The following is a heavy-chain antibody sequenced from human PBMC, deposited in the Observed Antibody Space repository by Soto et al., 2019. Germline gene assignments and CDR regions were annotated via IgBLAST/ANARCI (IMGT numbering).Heavy chain of an antibody. D-gene: IGHD2-15*01. Sequence: GGSLRLSCEASGFTFSSYWMHWVRQAPGKGLVWVSRISTDGSSTTYADSVKGRFTISRDNAKNTLYLQMNSLRAEDTAVYYCASTVVTGYWGQGTLVTVSS. CDR2: ISTDGSST. CDR3: ASTVVTGY. J-gene: IGHJ4*02. CDR1: GFTFSSYW. V-gene: IGHV3-74*01.